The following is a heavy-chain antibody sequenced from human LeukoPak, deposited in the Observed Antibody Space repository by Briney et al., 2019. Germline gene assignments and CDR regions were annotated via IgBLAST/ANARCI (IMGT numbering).Heavy chain of an antibody. Sequence: EGSLRLSCAASGFTFSEAWMHWVRQAPGKGLVWVSRINNDGSTTRYADSVKGRFTISRDNAKNTLYLQMNSLRAEDTAVYYCARVSGPGMNEYFHLWGQGTLVTVSS. J-gene: IGHJ1*01. D-gene: IGHD3-10*01. CDR2: INNDGSTT. CDR1: GFTFSEAW. CDR3: ARVSGPGMNEYFHL. V-gene: IGHV3-74*01.